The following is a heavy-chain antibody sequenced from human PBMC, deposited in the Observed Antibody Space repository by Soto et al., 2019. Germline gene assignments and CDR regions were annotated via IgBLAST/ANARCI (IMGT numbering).Heavy chain of an antibody. CDR3: ARDSATMAGSFFDS. CDR2: FTSNSGDT. V-gene: IGHV1-2*02. CDR1: GYTFIDDY. D-gene: IGHD1-26*01. J-gene: IGHJ4*02. Sequence: QVQLVQSGAEVKKPGASVKVACKASGYTFIDDYIHWVRQAPGQGLEWMGWFTSNSGDTRFAQKFQGRVTMTGDTSISTADMELSSLRSDDTAVYYCARDSATMAGSFFDSWGQGTLDTVSS.